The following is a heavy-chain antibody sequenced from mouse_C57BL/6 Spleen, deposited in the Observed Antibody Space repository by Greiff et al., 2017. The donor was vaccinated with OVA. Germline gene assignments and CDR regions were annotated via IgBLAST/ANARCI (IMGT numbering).Heavy chain of an antibody. J-gene: IGHJ4*01. CDR3: ARGGYGSSYDYAMDY. CDR2: ISSGSSTI. CDR1: GFTFSDYG. V-gene: IGHV5-17*01. Sequence: EVKLMESGGGLVKPGGSLKLSCAASGFTFSDYGMHWVRQAPEKGLEWVAYISSGSSTIYYADTVKGRFTISRDNAKNTLFLQMTSLRSEDTAMYYCARGGYGSSYDYAMDYWGQGTSVTVSS. D-gene: IGHD1-1*01.